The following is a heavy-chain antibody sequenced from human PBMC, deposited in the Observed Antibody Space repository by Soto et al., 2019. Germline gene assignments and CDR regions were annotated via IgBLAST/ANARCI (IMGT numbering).Heavy chain of an antibody. CDR1: GYTFSSFG. V-gene: IGHV1-18*01. J-gene: IGHJ3*02. D-gene: IGHD2-21*01. CDR3: ARGKVTFDI. Sequence: QRQLVQSGAEVKKPGASVKVSCKASGYTFSSFGITWVRQAPGQGLEWMGWIGAYNENTNYAQKFQGRVTMTTDTSTSIAYMELRSLRSDDTAVYYCARGKVTFDIWGQGTMVTVSS. CDR2: IGAYNENT.